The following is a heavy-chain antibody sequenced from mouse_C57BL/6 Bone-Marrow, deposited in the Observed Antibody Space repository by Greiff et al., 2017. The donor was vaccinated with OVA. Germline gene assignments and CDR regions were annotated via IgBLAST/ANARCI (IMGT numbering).Heavy chain of an antibody. V-gene: IGHV10-1*01. CDR3: VRQYYGNYAAWFAY. CDR2: IRSKSNNYAT. CDR1: GFSFNTYA. Sequence: DVMLVESGGGLVQPKGSLKLSCAASGFSFNTYAMNWVRQAPGKGLEWVARIRSKSNNYATYYADSVKDRFTISRDDSESMLYLQMNNLKTEDTAMYYCVRQYYGNYAAWFAYWGQGTLVTVSA. J-gene: IGHJ3*01. D-gene: IGHD2-1*01.